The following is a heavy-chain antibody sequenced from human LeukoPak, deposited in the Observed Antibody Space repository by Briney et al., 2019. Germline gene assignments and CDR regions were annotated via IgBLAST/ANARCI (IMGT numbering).Heavy chain of an antibody. Sequence: GGSLRLSCAASGFTFSSYEMNWVRQAPGKGLEWVSYISSSGSTIYYADSVKGRFTISRDNAKSSLYLQMNSLKAEDTAVYYCARDGLGDCSSTSFFPGGCFDPCDQGTLVTVSS. CDR3: ARDGLGDCSSTSFFPGGCFDP. V-gene: IGHV3-48*03. CDR1: GFTFSSYE. CDR2: ISSSGSTI. D-gene: IGHD2-2*01. J-gene: IGHJ5*02.